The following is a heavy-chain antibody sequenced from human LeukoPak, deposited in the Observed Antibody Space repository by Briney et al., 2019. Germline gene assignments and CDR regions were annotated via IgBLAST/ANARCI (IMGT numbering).Heavy chain of an antibody. Sequence: GGSLRLSCAASGFTFSTYAMHWVRQAPGKGLEYVSAISSNGGVTYYADSVKGRFTISRDNSKNTLYLQMGSLRPEDMAVYYCASRYSGTYYEGHFDYWGQGTLVIVSS. CDR2: ISSNGGVT. CDR1: GFTFSTYA. D-gene: IGHD1-26*01. J-gene: IGHJ4*02. CDR3: ASRYSGTYYEGHFDY. V-gene: IGHV3-64*02.